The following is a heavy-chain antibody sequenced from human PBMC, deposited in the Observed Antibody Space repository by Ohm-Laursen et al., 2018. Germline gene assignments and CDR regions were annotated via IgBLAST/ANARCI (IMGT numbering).Heavy chain of an antibody. CDR3: ARHPDYRSDRWFDP. Sequence: SDTLSLTCTVSGGSISSYYWSWIRQPPGKGLEWIGEINHSGSTNYNPSLKSRVTISVDTSKNQFSLKLSSVTAADTAVYYCARHPDYRSDRWFDPWGQGTLVSVSS. CDR1: GGSISSYY. V-gene: IGHV4-34*01. J-gene: IGHJ5*02. D-gene: IGHD6-25*01. CDR2: INHSGST.